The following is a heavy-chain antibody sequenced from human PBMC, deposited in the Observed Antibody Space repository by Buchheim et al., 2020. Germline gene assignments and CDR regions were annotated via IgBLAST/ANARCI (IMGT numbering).Heavy chain of an antibody. CDR2: IDYSGST. D-gene: IGHD5-24*01. CDR3: ARGGDDGYNFYFDY. J-gene: IGHJ4*02. Sequence: QVQLQESGPGLVKPSQTLSLTCTVSGGSISNGGYYWSWIRRHPGKGLEWIGYIDYSGSTYYNPSLKSRVTISRDTSKNQFSLKLSSVTAADTAVYYCARGGDDGYNFYFDYWGQGTL. CDR1: GGSISNGGYY. V-gene: IGHV4-31*03.